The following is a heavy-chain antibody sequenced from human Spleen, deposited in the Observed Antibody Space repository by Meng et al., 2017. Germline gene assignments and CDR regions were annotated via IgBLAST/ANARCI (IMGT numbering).Heavy chain of an antibody. CDR3: ARDPRRDGYHYYYYGIDV. D-gene: IGHD5-24*01. V-gene: IGHV3-21*01. J-gene: IGHJ6*02. CDR1: GFIFSGYS. Sequence: GGSLRLSCAASGFIFSGYSMNWVRQAPGKGLEWVSSISSSSTYIKYADSVKGRFIISRDNAKNSLYLQMSSLRAEDTAVYYCARDPRRDGYHYYYYGIDVWGQGTTVTVSS. CDR2: ISSSSTYI.